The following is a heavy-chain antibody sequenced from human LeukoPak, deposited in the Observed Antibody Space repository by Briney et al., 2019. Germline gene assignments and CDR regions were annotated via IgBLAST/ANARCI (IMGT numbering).Heavy chain of an antibody. Sequence: GGSLRLSCAASGFIFSSYSMNWVRQAPGKGLEWVSYISSSSSTIYYADSVKGRFTISRDNAKNSLYLQMNSLGVEDTAVYYYARLAASAYYYVDLWGQGTLVTVSS. CDR1: GFIFSSYS. CDR3: ARLAASAYYYVDL. V-gene: IGHV3-48*01. J-gene: IGHJ5*02. CDR2: ISSSSSTI. D-gene: IGHD3-22*01.